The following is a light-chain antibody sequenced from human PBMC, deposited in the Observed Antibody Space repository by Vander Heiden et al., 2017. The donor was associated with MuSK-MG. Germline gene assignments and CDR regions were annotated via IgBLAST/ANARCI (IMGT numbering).Light chain of an antibody. Sequence: QSVLTQPPSVSGAPGQRVTISCTGSSSNIGAGYDVHWYQQLPGTAPTLLIYVNSNRPSGVPDRFSGSNSGTSAALAITGLQAEDEADYYCQSYDSSLSGSWVFGGGTKLTVL. CDR3: QSYDSSLSGSWV. CDR1: SSNIGAGYD. CDR2: VNS. J-gene: IGLJ2*01. V-gene: IGLV1-40*01.